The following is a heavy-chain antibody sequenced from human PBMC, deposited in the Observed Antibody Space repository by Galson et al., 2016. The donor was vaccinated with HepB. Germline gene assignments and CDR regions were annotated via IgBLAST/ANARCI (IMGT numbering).Heavy chain of an antibody. CDR1: GFTFSTYW. J-gene: IGHJ4*02. D-gene: IGHD3-9*01. Sequence: SLRLSCAASGFTFSTYWMHWVRQVPGKGLVWVSRIDTGGNNAIYADFVRGRFIISRDNANNTPALQMKNLRVEDTAIYYCVRGYYDVLTGYSIIDYWGPGTLVTVSS. CDR3: VRGYYDVLTGYSIIDY. CDR2: IDTGGNNA. V-gene: IGHV3-74*01.